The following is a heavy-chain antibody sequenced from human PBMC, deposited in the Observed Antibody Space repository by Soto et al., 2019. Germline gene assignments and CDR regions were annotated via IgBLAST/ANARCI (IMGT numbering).Heavy chain of an antibody. D-gene: IGHD6-13*01. Sequence: QLQLQESGSGLVKPSQTLSLTCAVSGGSISSGGYSWSWIRQPPGKGLEWIGYIYHSGSTYYNPSLKSRVTISVDRSKNQFSLKLSSVTAADTAVYYCARVIAAAGTAGWFDPWGQGTLVTVSS. J-gene: IGHJ5*02. V-gene: IGHV4-30-2*01. CDR3: ARVIAAAGTAGWFDP. CDR2: IYHSGST. CDR1: GGSISSGGYS.